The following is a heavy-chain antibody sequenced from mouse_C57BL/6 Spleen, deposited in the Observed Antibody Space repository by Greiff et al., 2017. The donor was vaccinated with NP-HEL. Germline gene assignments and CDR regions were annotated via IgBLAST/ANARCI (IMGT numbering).Heavy chain of an antibody. CDR2: ISYDGNH. V-gene: IGHV3-6*01. J-gene: IGHJ2*01. CDR1: GYSITSGYY. Sequence: ESGPGLVKPSQSLSLTCSVTGYSITSGYYWNWIRQFPGNKLEWMGHISYDGNHNYNPSLKNRISIPRDTSKNQFFLKLNSVPTEDTATYYCAREVNSGPYFDYWGQGTTLTVSS. D-gene: IGHD2-13*01. CDR3: AREVNSGPYFDY.